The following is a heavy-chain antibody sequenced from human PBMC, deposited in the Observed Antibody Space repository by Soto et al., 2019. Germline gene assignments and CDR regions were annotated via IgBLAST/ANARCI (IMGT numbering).Heavy chain of an antibody. CDR2: ISGSGGST. V-gene: IGHV3-23*01. D-gene: IGHD3-22*01. Sequence: PGGSLRLSCAASGFTFSSYAMSWVRQAPGKGLEWVSAISGSGGSTYYADSVKGRFTISRDNSKNTLYLQMNSLRAEDTAVYYCAKDRVYYYDSSGYFRGDAFDIWGQGTMVTVSS. CDR3: AKDRVYYYDSSGYFRGDAFDI. CDR1: GFTFSSYA. J-gene: IGHJ3*02.